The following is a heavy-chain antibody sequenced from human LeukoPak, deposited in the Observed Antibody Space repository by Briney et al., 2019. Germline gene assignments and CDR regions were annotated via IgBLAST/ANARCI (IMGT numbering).Heavy chain of an antibody. J-gene: IGHJ3*02. CDR2: IDTSGSYI. V-gene: IGHV3-21*01. Sequence: GGSLRLSCATSGFTFTTYSMNWVRQAPGKGLEWVSFIDTSGSYIYYGDSLKGRVTISRDNAKNSLYLQMNGLRAEDTAVYYCARGRSITLLRGVAMSDGFDIWGQGAMVTVSS. D-gene: IGHD3-10*01. CDR3: ARGRSITLLRGVAMSDGFDI. CDR1: GFTFTTYS.